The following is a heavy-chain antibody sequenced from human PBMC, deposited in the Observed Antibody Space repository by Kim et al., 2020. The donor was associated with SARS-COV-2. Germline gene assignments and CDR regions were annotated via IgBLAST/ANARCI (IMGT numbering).Heavy chain of an antibody. CDR2: IYYSGST. V-gene: IGHV4-39*07. CDR1: GGSISSSSYY. CDR3: ARDRRDGYSYVSGCWF. J-gene: IGHJ5*01. D-gene: IGHD5-18*01. Sequence: SETLSLTCTVSGGSISSSSYYWGWIRQPPGKGLEWIGSIYYSGSTYYNPSLKSRVTISVDTSKNQFSLKLSSVTAADTAVYYCARDRRDGYSYVSGCWF.